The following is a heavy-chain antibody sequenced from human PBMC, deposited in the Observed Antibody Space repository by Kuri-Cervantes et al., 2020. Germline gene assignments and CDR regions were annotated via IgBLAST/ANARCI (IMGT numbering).Heavy chain of an antibody. CDR2: IYYSGST. J-gene: IGHJ4*02. CDR1: GGSFSGYY. Sequence: SQTLSLTCAVYGGSFSGYYWSWIRQPPGKGLEWIGYIYYSGSTNYNPSLKSRVTISVDTSKNQFSLKLSSVTAADTAVYYCASGAWDSSGYYYSEGYYFDYWGQGTLVTVSS. V-gene: IGHV4-59*01. D-gene: IGHD3-22*01. CDR3: ASGAWDSSGYYYSEGYYFDY.